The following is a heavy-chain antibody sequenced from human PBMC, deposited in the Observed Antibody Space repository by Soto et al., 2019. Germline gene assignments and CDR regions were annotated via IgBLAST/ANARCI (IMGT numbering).Heavy chain of an antibody. Sequence: EVQLLESGGGLVQPGGSLRLSCAASGFTFSSYAMSWVRQAPGKGLEWISAVSGSGGSTYYADSVKGRFTISRDNSKDTLYLQMNNLRAEDTAVDYCGQPPDYNWNDYWGQGTLVTVSS. CDR2: VSGSGGST. D-gene: IGHD1-20*01. CDR3: GQPPDYNWNDY. CDR1: GFTFSSYA. J-gene: IGHJ4*02. V-gene: IGHV3-23*01.